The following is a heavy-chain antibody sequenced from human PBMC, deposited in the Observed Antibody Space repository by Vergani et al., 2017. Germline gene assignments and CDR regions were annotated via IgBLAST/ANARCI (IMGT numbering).Heavy chain of an antibody. J-gene: IGHJ4*02. CDR2: ISWNRGKI. Sequence: EVQLVTSGGGLVQPGGSLRLSCAASGFVFDEYALHWVRQSPGKGLEWVSGISWNRGKIAYADSVKGRFTISRDTAKKSLYLQMNSLRADDTAVYYCTKGSRGYTGYFFDYWGQGTLATVSS. V-gene: IGHV3-9*01. CDR3: TKGSRGYTGYFFDY. CDR1: GFVFDEYA. D-gene: IGHD5-12*01.